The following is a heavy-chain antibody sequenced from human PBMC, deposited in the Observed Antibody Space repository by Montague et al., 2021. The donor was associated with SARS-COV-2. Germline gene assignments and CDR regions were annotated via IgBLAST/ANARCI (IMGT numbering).Heavy chain of an antibody. CDR2: FYYRGST. V-gene: IGHV4-39*01. D-gene: IGHD3-9*01. CDR3: ARHRITIFLGCMFDY. J-gene: IGHJ4*01. CDR1: GGSVSSSSYY. Sequence: SETLSLTCTVSGGSVSSSSYYWGWIRQPPGKGLEWIGSFYYRGSTNYNPSLKSRVTISVDTSKNQFSLKLSSVTAADTAVYYCARHRITIFLGCMFDYWGRGTLVTVSS.